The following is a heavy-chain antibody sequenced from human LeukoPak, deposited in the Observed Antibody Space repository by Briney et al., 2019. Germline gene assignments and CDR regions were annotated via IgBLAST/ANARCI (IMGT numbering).Heavy chain of an antibody. CDR2: TYSGGNT. CDR1: GFTFSSYA. D-gene: IGHD3-22*01. Sequence: GGSLRLSCAASGFTFSSYAMHWVRQAPGKGLEWVSVTYSGGNTYYADSVKDRFTISRDNSKNTLYLQMNSLRAEDTAVYFCARVPYDLGYYYYHMDVWGKGTTVTISS. J-gene: IGHJ6*03. CDR3: ARVPYDLGYYYYHMDV. V-gene: IGHV3-66*01.